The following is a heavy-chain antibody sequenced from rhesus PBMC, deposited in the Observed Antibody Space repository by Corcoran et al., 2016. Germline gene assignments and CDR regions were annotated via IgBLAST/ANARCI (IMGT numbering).Heavy chain of an antibody. Sequence: QVQLQESGPGLVKPSETLSLTCTVSGASLSSYWGNWIRQPPGKGLAWIGEINGNSGNTNYNPSLKSRVTISKDASNNQFSLKLNSVTAADTAVYYCARSNTVLVVVAMGGFDYWGQGVLVTVSS. CDR3: ARSNTVLVVVAMGGFDY. D-gene: IGHD2-21*01. J-gene: IGHJ4*01. CDR1: GASLSSYW. CDR2: INGNSGNT. V-gene: IGHV4-80*01.